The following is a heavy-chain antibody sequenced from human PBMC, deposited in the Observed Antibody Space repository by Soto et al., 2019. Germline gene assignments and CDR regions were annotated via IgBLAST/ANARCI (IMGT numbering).Heavy chain of an antibody. CDR2: IKSDGST. J-gene: IGHJ4*02. CDR1: GFLVNSAY. V-gene: IGHV3-53*01. Sequence: EVQLVESGGGLIPPGGSLRLSCAASGFLVNSAYMTWVRQAPGKGREWLSMIKSDGSTLYAESVKGRFTSSRDNPKNRMDLQMNSLRAEDTAMYYCARSGYSFAWGYWGQGTLVIVTS. CDR3: ARSGYSFAWGY. D-gene: IGHD5-18*01.